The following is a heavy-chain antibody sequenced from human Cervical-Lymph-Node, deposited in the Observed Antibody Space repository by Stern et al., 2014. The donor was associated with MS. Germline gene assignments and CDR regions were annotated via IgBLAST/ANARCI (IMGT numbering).Heavy chain of an antibody. CDR1: GYTFNIYG. CDR3: ARSRLRYDDWPPGAFDI. J-gene: IGHJ3*02. D-gene: IGHD3-9*01. V-gene: IGHV1-18*01. Sequence: VQLVQSGAEVKKPGASVKVSCKASGYTFNIYGFSWVRQAPGQGLEWMGWITAHNGNTTYTQNLQGRVTVTADTATSTVYMELRRLRSDDTAVYYCARSRLRYDDWPPGAFDIWGQGTLLTVSS. CDR2: ITAHNGNT.